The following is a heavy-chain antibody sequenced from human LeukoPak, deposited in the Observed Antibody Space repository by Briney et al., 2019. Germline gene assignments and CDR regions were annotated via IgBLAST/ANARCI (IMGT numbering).Heavy chain of an antibody. CDR3: ARDDQWGDSSGYSYDY. Sequence: ASVKVSCKASGYTLTSYGISWVRQAPGQGLEWMGWISAYNGNTNYAQKLQGRVTMTTDTSTSTAYMELRSLRSDDTAVYYCARDDQWGDSSGYSYDYWGQGTLVTVSS. CDR1: GYTLTSYG. V-gene: IGHV1-18*01. J-gene: IGHJ4*02. D-gene: IGHD3-22*01. CDR2: ISAYNGNT.